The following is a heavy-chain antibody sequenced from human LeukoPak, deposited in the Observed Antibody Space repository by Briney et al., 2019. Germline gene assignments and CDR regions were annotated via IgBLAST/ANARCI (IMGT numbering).Heavy chain of an antibody. CDR2: ISSSGSTI. V-gene: IGHV3-11*04. D-gene: IGHD2-2*01. Sequence: KSGGSLRLSRAASGFTFSDYYMSWIRQAPGKGLEWVSYISSSGSTIYYADSVKGRFTISRDNAKNSLYLQMNSLRAEDTAVYYCARDSDVVPAYYFDYWGQGTLVTVSS. CDR1: GFTFSDYY. CDR3: ARDSDVVPAYYFDY. J-gene: IGHJ4*02.